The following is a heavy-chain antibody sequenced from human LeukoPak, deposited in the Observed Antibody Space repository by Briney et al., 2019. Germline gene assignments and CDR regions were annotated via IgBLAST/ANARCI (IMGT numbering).Heavy chain of an antibody. J-gene: IGHJ4*02. D-gene: IGHD3-10*01. V-gene: IGHV1-18*01. CDR2: ISGYDGDT. Sequence: ASVKVSCKASGYTFTSYTISWVRRAPGQGLEWMGWISGYDGDTNYAQKLQGRVTMTTDTSTSTAYMELRSLRPDDTAVYYCARDADGSGTMLDYWGQGSLVTVSS. CDR1: GYTFTSYT. CDR3: ARDADGSGTMLDY.